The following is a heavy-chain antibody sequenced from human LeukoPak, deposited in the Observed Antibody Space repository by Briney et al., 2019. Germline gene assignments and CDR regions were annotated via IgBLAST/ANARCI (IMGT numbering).Heavy chain of an antibody. D-gene: IGHD1-26*01. CDR3: ARRLLRGSPRAAAFDI. CDR1: GYTFTGYY. CDR2: INPNSGGT. V-gene: IGHV1-2*02. Sequence: ASVKVSCKASGYTFTGYYMHWVRQAPGQGLEWMGWINPNSGGTNYAQKFQGRVTMTRDTSISTAYMELSRLRSDDTAVYYCARRLLRGSPRAAAFDIWGQGTMVTVSS. J-gene: IGHJ3*02.